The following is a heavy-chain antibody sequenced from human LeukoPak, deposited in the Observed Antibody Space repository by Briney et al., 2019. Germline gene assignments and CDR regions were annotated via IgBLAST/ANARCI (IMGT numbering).Heavy chain of an antibody. Sequence: SETLSLTCTVSGGSISSSSYYWGWIRQPPGKGLEWIGSIYYSGSTYYNPSLKSRGTISLDTSKNQFSLKLSSVTAADTAVYYCASMIVVVIKGGNFDYWGQGTLVTVSS. V-gene: IGHV4-39*01. J-gene: IGHJ4*02. D-gene: IGHD3-22*01. CDR1: GGSISSSSYY. CDR2: IYYSGST. CDR3: ASMIVVVIKGGNFDY.